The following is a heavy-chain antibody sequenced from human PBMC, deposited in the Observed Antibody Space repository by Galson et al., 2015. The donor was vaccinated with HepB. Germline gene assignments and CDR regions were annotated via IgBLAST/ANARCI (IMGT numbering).Heavy chain of an antibody. Sequence: SVKVSCKASGYRFTSYAIHWVRQAPGQGLEWMGWINIGNGDTKYSQKFQGRVTIISDTSARTAYMELSSLRSEDTAVYFRARLGIDVVVVTTTSDYYYYGMDVWGQGTTVTVSS. V-gene: IGHV1-3*04. J-gene: IGHJ6*02. CDR1: GYRFTSYA. CDR3: ARLGIDVVVVTTTSDYYYYGMDV. CDR2: INIGNGDT. D-gene: IGHD2-15*01.